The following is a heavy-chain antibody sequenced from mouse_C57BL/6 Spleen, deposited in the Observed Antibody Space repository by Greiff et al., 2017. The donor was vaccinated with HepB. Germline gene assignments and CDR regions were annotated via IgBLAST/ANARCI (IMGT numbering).Heavy chain of an antibody. Sequence: EVKLQESGPGLVKPSQSLSLTCSVTGYSITSGYYWNWIRQFPGNKLEWMGYISYDGSNNYNPSLKNRISITRDTSKNQFFLKLNSVTTEDTATYYCARETGYYDYDYWYFDVWGTGTTVTVSS. CDR3: ARETGYYDYDYWYFDV. CDR2: ISYDGSN. D-gene: IGHD2-4*01. V-gene: IGHV3-6*01. J-gene: IGHJ1*03. CDR1: GYSITSGYY.